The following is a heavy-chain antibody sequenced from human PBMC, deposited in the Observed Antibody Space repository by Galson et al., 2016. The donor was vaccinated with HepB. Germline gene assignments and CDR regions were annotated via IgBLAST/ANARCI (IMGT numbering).Heavy chain of an antibody. CDR1: GGSISSNNYY. CDR3: ATLYCTGCVCYQGDTFDL. CDR2: IYYNGHT. J-gene: IGHJ3*01. V-gene: IGHV4-39*01. Sequence: SETLSLTCSVSGGSISSNNYYWGWVRQPPGKGLEWIGNIYYNGHTYDNPSLKSRLTMSVDTSKNQFSLKLSSVTAADTAVYYCATLYCTGCVCYQGDTFDLLGQGTMVTVSS. D-gene: IGHD2-8*02.